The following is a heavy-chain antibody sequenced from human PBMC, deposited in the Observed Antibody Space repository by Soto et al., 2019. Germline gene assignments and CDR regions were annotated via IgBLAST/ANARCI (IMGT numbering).Heavy chain of an antibody. V-gene: IGHV3-30*18. CDR1: GLTFSSYG. D-gene: IGHD3-10*01. J-gene: IGHJ4*02. CDR3: AKVGDILWFGELLSEPIDY. CDR2: ISYDGSNK. Sequence: PGGSLRVSCAASGLTFSSYGMHWVSQATGKGLEWVAVISYDGSNKYYADSVKGRFTISRDNSKNTLYLQMNSLRAEDTAVYYCAKVGDILWFGELLSEPIDYWGQGTLVTVSS.